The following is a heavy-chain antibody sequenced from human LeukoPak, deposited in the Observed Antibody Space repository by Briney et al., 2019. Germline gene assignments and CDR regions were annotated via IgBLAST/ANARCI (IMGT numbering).Heavy chain of an antibody. V-gene: IGHV3-74*01. Sequence: GGSLRLSCVASGFTFSRYWMHWVRQAPGKGLVWVSRINSDGRSTNYADSVKGRFTISRDNAKNSLYLQMNSLRAEDTAVYYCATSQGSWPDYFDYWGQGTLVTVSS. J-gene: IGHJ4*02. CDR2: INSDGRST. CDR1: GFTFSRYW. CDR3: ATSQGSWPDYFDY. D-gene: IGHD6-13*01.